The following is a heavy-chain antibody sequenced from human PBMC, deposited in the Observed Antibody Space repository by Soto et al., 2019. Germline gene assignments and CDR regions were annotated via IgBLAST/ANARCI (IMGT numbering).Heavy chain of an antibody. CDR2: IYYSGST. V-gene: IGHV4-59*01. D-gene: IGHD3-10*01. J-gene: IGHJ5*02. CDR1: GGSISGYF. Sequence: QVQLQESGPGLVKPSETLSLTCTVSGGSISGYFWSWMRQPPGKELEWIGYIYYSGSTNYNPSLRSRITMSVDSSKNQFSLKLSSVTAADTAVYYCARHRYGSRSLYNWFDPWGQGTLVTVSS. CDR3: ARHRYGSRSLYNWFDP.